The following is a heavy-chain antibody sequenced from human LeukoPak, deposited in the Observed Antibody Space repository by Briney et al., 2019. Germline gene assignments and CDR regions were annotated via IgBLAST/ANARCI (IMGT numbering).Heavy chain of an antibody. J-gene: IGHJ5*02. CDR1: GFTFSNYG. V-gene: IGHV3-33*01. CDR2: IWYDGSEK. Sequence: GGSLRLSCAASGFTFSNYGIHWVRQAPGKGLEWVALIWYDGSEKYYAASVKGRFTISRDNSKNTLYLQMNILRAEDTAVYYSARDGGYCRSTSCQDSNWFDPWGQGTLVTVSS. D-gene: IGHD2-2*01. CDR3: ARDGGYCRSTSCQDSNWFDP.